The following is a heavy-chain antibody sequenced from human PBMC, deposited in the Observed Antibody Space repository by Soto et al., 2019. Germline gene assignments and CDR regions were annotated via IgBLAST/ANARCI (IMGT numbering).Heavy chain of an antibody. Sequence: QVQLVQPGTEVKKPGASVNVSCKAFGYTFTSYGFSWVRQVPGQGLEWMGWISAFNGGTRYAQTLKGRLTVTTATSTPTVYMELGRLTPADSAVYCCARGAGWQLMVPYDWGHGTLVTVS. CDR3: ARGAGWQLMVPYD. D-gene: IGHD6-13*01. J-gene: IGHJ4*01. CDR2: ISAFNGGT. CDR1: GYTFTSYG. V-gene: IGHV1-18*04.